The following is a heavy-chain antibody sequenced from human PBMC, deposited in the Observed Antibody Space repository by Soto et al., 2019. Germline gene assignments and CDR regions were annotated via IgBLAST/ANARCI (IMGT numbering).Heavy chain of an antibody. J-gene: IGHJ5*02. D-gene: IGHD6-6*01. V-gene: IGHV4-39*02. CDR3: ARERPDGARLDP. CDR2: IYYSGST. CDR1: GGSISSSSYY. Sequence: SETLSLTCTVSGGSISSSSYYWGWIRQPPGKGLEWIGSIYYSGSTYYNPSLKSRVTISVDTSKNQFSLKLSSVTAADTAVYYRARERPDGARLDPWSQGTLVTVS.